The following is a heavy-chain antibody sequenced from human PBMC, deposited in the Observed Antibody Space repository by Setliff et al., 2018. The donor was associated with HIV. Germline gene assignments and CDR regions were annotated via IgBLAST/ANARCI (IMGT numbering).Heavy chain of an antibody. CDR2: ISYNSRDI. CDR3: ASDFPRRRSGSYWFFDL. CDR1: GFTFSSYS. Sequence: PGGSLRLSCEVSGFTFSSYSMNWVRQAPGTGLEWISYISYNSRDIFYVDSVKGRFTISRDNAKNSLSLQMNSLRADYTAVYYCASDFPRRRSGSYWFFDLWGRGTLVTVSS. J-gene: IGHJ2*01. D-gene: IGHD2-15*01. V-gene: IGHV3-48*01.